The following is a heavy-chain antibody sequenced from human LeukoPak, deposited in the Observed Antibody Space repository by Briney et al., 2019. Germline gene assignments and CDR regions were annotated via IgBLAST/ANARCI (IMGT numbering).Heavy chain of an antibody. J-gene: IGHJ4*02. CDR3: ARGAMVRDYFDY. CDR1: GYTFTSYG. V-gene: IGHV1-18*01. D-gene: IGHD3-10*01. CDR2: ISAYNGNT. Sequence: GASVRVSCKASGYTFTSYGIGWVRQALGQGLEWMGWISAYNGNTNYAQKLQGRVTMTTDTSTSTAYMELRSLRSDDTAVYYCARGAMVRDYFDYWGQGTLVTVSS.